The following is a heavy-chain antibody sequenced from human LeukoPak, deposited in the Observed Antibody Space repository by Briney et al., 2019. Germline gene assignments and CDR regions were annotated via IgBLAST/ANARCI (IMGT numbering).Heavy chain of an antibody. CDR1: GFTLEDYA. V-gene: IGHV3-9*01. Sequence: SLRLSRSASGFTLEDYAMHWVRQASGKGLEWVSGISWNSGSIGYADSVKGRFTISRDNAKNSLYLQMNSLRAEDTALYYCAKGYYGSGSYYTNPPDYWGQGTLVTVSS. D-gene: IGHD3-10*01. J-gene: IGHJ4*02. CDR3: AKGYYGSGSYYTNPPDY. CDR2: ISWNSGSI.